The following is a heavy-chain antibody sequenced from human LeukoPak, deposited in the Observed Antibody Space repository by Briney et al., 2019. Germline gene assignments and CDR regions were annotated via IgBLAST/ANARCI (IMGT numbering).Heavy chain of an antibody. CDR1: GFTFSRYS. V-gene: IGHV3-64*02. Sequence: GSLRLSCAASGFTFSRYSIHWVRQAPGKGLEYVSVISGDGSVAYYSDSVRGRFTISRENSKNTVYLQMGRLRTEDMAVYYCAREGGPSGHWYYDLWGRGTLVTVSS. CDR3: AREGGPSGHWYYDL. CDR2: ISGDGSVA. J-gene: IGHJ2*01.